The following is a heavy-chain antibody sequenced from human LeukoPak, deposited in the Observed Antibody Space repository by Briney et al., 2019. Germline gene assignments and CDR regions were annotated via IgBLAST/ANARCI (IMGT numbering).Heavy chain of an antibody. CDR1: GYTFTTYV. CDR2: ISGYNGNT. D-gene: IGHD3-16*01. Sequence: ASVKVSCTASGYTFTTYVIIWVRQAPGQGLEWMGWISGYNGNTNYAQKLQARVTMTTDTSTSTAYMELRSLRSDTTAVYYCARADHRLGEGFDYWGQGTLVTVSS. J-gene: IGHJ4*02. V-gene: IGHV1-18*01. CDR3: ARADHRLGEGFDY.